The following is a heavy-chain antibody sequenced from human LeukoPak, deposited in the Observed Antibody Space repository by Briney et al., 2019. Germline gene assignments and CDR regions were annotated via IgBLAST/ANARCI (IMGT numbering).Heavy chain of an antibody. CDR1: GFTFSSYA. J-gene: IGHJ6*02. CDR2: IFGSGGGT. D-gene: IGHD2-2*01. CDR3: AKDSSSSNYYYGMDV. Sequence: PGGSLGLSCAASGFTFSSYAMSWVRQAPGKGLEWVSGIFGSGGGTYYADSVKGRFTISRDNSKNTLYLQMNSLRAEDTAVYYCAKDSSSSNYYYGMDVWGQGTTVTVSS. V-gene: IGHV3-23*01.